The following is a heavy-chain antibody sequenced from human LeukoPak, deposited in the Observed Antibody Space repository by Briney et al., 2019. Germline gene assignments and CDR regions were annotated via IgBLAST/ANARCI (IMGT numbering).Heavy chain of an antibody. V-gene: IGHV3-33*01. Sequence: PGGSLRLSCAASGFTFSSYGMHWVRQAPGKGLEWVAVIWFDGSNKYYADSVKGRFTISRDNSKNTLYLQMNSLRAEDTAVYYCAREFEPLLHMDVWGQGTTVTVSS. CDR1: GFTFSSYG. CDR3: AREFEPLLHMDV. J-gene: IGHJ6*02. D-gene: IGHD3-10*01. CDR2: IWFDGSNK.